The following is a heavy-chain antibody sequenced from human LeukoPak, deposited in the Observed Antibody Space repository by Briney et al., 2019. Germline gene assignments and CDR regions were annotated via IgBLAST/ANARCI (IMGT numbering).Heavy chain of an antibody. CDR3: ARGFSTGGDRFDS. D-gene: IGHD4-17*01. V-gene: IGHV4-4*02. CDR1: GGSISNGNW. Sequence: SGTLSLTCGVSGGSISNGNWWSWVRQPPGKGLEWIGEIHRSGSTNCNPSLKSRVTISVDTSKNQFSLMLTSVTAADTAVYYCARGFSTGGDRFDSWGQGTLVTVSS. J-gene: IGHJ4*02. CDR2: IHRSGST.